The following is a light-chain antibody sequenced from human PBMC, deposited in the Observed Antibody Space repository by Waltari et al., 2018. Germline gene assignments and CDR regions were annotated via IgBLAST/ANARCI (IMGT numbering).Light chain of an antibody. Sequence: EIVMTQSPATLPVSPGERATLPCRASQSVKSNLAWYQQKPGQAPRHLIYGASTRVTGIPARFSGSGSGTEFTRPNSSRQSEDSAVDFCQQYNIRPPDTFGQGTKLEIK. CDR3: QQYNIRPPDT. CDR2: GAS. J-gene: IGKJ2*01. V-gene: IGKV3-15*01. CDR1: QSVKSN.